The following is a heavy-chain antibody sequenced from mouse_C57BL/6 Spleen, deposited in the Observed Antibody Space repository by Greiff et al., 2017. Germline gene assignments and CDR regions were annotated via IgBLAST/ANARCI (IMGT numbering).Heavy chain of an antibody. Sequence: QVQLQQPGAELVMPGASVKLSCKASGYTFTSYWMHWVKQRPGQGLEWIGEIDPSDSYTNYNQKFKGKSTLTVDKSSSTAYMQLSSLTSEDSAVYYCARREIRNGARYAMDYWGQGTSVTVSS. J-gene: IGHJ4*01. D-gene: IGHD2-4*01. CDR2: IDPSDSYT. V-gene: IGHV1-69*01. CDR1: GYTFTSYW. CDR3: ARREIRNGARYAMDY.